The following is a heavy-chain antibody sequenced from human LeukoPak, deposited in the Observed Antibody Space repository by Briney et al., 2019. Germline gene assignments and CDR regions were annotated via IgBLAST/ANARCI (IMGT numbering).Heavy chain of an antibody. Sequence: GGSLRLSCAASGFTFSSYGMNWVRQAPGKGLEWVSSISTTSSNKYYADSVKGRFTISRGNAKNSLYLQMNSLRAEDTAVYYCAKDLGPTAPYYDNWGQGTLVTVSS. CDR2: ISTTSSNK. CDR3: AKDLGPTAPYYDN. J-gene: IGHJ4*02. V-gene: IGHV3-21*01. CDR1: GFTFSSYG.